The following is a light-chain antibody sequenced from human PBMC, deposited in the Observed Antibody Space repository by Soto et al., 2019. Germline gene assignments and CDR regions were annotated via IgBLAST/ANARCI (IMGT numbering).Light chain of an antibody. CDR2: EVS. CDR1: GSDIAGYNY. CDR3: TSYTTSNTVV. V-gene: IGLV2-14*01. Sequence: QSALTQPASVSGSLGQSITISCTGTGSDIAGYNYISWYQQHPGKAPKLMIYEVSNRPSGVSNRFSGSKSGNTASLTISGLQAEDEADYYCTSYTTSNTVVFGGGTKLTVL. J-gene: IGLJ2*01.